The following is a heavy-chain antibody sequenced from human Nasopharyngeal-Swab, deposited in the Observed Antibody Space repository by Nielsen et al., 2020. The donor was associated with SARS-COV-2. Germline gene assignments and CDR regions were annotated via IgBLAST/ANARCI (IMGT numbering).Heavy chain of an antibody. CDR3: ARAQSTIGVVTAFDY. CDR2: IYYSGST. CDR1: GGSISSGGYY. Sequence: SETLSLTCTVSGGSISSGGYYWSWIRQHPGKGLEWIGYIYYSGSTYYNPSLKSRVTISVDTSKNQFSLKLSSVTAADTAVYYCARAQSTIGVVTAFDYWGQGTLVTVSS. V-gene: IGHV4-31*03. J-gene: IGHJ4*02. D-gene: IGHD3-3*01.